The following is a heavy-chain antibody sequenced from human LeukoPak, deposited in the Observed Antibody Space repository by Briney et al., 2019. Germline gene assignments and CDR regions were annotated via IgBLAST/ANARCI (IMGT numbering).Heavy chain of an antibody. CDR3: ARETGTYVDY. D-gene: IGHD1/OR15-1a*01. V-gene: IGHV4-34*01. J-gene: IGHJ4*02. Sequence: SETLSLTCAVYGGSFSGYNWSWIRQPPGKGLEWIGEINHSGSTNYNPSLKSRVTISVDTSKNQFSLKLSSVTAADTAVYYCARETGTYVDYWGQGTLVTVSS. CDR1: GGSFSGYN. CDR2: INHSGST.